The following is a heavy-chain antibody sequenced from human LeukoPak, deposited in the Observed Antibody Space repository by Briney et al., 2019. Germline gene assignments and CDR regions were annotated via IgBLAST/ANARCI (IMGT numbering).Heavy chain of an antibody. V-gene: IGHV3-23*01. CDR1: GFSFSSYA. J-gene: IGHJ4*02. CDR3: AKDTIAAAGPDSAY. Sequence: PAGSLRLSCAASGFSFSSYAMSWVRQAPGKGLEWVSSISGSGGSTYYADHVKGPFTISRDNSEHSLSLQLHSLRAEDTAVYYWAKDTIAAAGPDSAYWGQGPLVTVS. D-gene: IGHD6-13*01. CDR2: ISGSGGST.